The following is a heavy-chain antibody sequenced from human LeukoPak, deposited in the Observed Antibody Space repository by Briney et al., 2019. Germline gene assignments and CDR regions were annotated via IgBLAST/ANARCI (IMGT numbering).Heavy chain of an antibody. D-gene: IGHD6-19*01. CDR2: ISAYNGTT. CDR1: GYTFTSYG. Sequence: ASVKVSCKASGYTFTSYGISWVRQAPGQGREWMGWISAYNGTTNYAQKLQGRVNMTTDTSTSTAYMELRSLRSDDTAVYYCARPFSSGWPFDYWGQGTLVTVSS. CDR3: ARPFSSGWPFDY. V-gene: IGHV1-18*01. J-gene: IGHJ4*02.